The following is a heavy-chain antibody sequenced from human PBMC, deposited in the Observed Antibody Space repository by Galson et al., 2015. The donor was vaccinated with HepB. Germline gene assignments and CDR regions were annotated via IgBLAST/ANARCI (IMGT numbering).Heavy chain of an antibody. CDR2: INPRGGTT. CDR3: ATPSSGSSPGAFDI. J-gene: IGHJ3*02. CDR1: GYTFTNYY. Sequence: SVKVSCKASGYTFTNYYIHWVRQAPGQGLEWMGIINPRGGTTTYAQKLQGRVTMTSDTSTSTVDMELRSLRSEDTAVYYCATPSSGSSPGAFDIWGQGTMVTVSS. V-gene: IGHV1-46*01. D-gene: IGHD3-10*01.